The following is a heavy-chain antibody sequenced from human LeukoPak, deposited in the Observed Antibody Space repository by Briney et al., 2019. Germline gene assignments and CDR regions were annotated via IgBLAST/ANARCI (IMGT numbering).Heavy chain of an antibody. V-gene: IGHV4-38-2*02. D-gene: IGHD2-15*01. CDR3: ARVQYGVVVAATEYYFDY. CDR1: GGSISSYY. J-gene: IGHJ4*02. CDR2: IYHSGST. Sequence: SETLSLTCTVSGGSISSYYWGWIRQPPAKGLEWIGSIYHSGSTYYNPSLKSRVTISVDTSKNQFSLKLSSVTAADTAVYYCARVQYGVVVAATEYYFDYWGQGTLVTVSS.